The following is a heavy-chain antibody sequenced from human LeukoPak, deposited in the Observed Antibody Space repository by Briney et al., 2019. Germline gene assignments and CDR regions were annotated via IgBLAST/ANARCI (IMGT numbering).Heavy chain of an antibody. CDR1: GYTFTSYG. CDR2: ISAYNGNT. V-gene: IGHV1-18*04. Sequence: ASVKVSCKASGYTFTSYGTSWVRQAPGQGLEWLGWISAYNGNTNYAQKLQGRVTMTTDTSTSTAYMELRSLRSDDTAVYYCARGPFTLTFGGPSLDYWGQGTLVTVSS. J-gene: IGHJ4*02. CDR3: ARGPFTLTFGGPSLDY. D-gene: IGHD3-16*01.